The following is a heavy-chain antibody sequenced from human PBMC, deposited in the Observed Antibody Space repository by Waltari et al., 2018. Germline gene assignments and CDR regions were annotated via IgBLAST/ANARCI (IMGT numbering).Heavy chain of an antibody. CDR2: TIPIFGTA. CDR1: GGTFSSYA. J-gene: IGHJ4*02. D-gene: IGHD3-10*01. V-gene: IGHV1-69*12. Sequence: QVQLVQSGAEVKKPGSSVKVSCKASGGTFSSYAISWVRQAPGQGLEWMGGTIPIFGTATYAQKFQGRVTITADESTSTAYMELSSLRSEDTAVYYCATPDYYGSGAGYFDYWGQGTLVTVSS. CDR3: ATPDYYGSGAGYFDY.